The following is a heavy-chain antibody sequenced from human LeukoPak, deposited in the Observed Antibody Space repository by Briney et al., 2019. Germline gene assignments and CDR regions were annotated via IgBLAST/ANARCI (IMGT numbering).Heavy chain of an antibody. CDR3: ARDWLSTVCYFDY. Sequence: GGSLRLSCSASQITISDYYMSWIRQAPGKGLEWAANIKQDGSEKYYVDSVKGRFTISRDNAKNSLYLQMNSLRAEDTAVYYCARDWLSTVCYFDYWGQGTLVTVSS. CDR2: IKQDGSEK. J-gene: IGHJ4*02. CDR1: QITISDYY. D-gene: IGHD4-17*01. V-gene: IGHV3-7*01.